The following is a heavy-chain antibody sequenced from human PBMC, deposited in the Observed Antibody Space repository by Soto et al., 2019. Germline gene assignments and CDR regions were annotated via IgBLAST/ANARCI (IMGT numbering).Heavy chain of an antibody. CDR3: ARDSGVYQVRAFET. Sequence: QVQLVESGGGVVQPGRSLRLSCPASGFTFSSYGMHWVRQAPGKWLEWVAVIWYDGSNKYYADSVKGRFTISRYTSKNTRNLHVNSMRAEDTTEYYCARDSGVYQVRAFETWSEGTMVTVAS. D-gene: IGHD1-26*01. J-gene: IGHJ3*02. CDR1: GFTFSSYG. CDR2: IWYDGSNK. V-gene: IGHV3-33*01.